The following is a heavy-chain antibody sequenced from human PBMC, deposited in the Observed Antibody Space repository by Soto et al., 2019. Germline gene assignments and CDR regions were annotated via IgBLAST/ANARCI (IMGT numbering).Heavy chain of an antibody. Sequence: QVQLQQWGAGLLKPSETLSLTCAVYGGSFSGYYWSWIRQPPGKGLEWIGEINHSGSTNYNPSLKSRVTISGDTSKNQFSLKLSSVTAADTAVYYCARGVNYGELQYWGQGTLVIVFS. CDR2: INHSGST. CDR3: ARGVNYGELQY. V-gene: IGHV4-34*01. CDR1: GGSFSGYY. D-gene: IGHD4-17*01. J-gene: IGHJ4*02.